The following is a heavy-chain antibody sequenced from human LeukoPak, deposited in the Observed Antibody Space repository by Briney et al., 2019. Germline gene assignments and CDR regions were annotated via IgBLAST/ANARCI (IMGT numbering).Heavy chain of an antibody. CDR3: ARGPEYCGGDCYLDY. CDR2: ISAYNGNT. CDR1: GYTFTSYG. J-gene: IGHJ4*02. V-gene: IGHV1-18*01. D-gene: IGHD2-21*02. Sequence: ASVKVSCKASGYTFTSYGISWLRQAPGQGLEWMGWISAYNGNTNYAQKPQHRVTITTDTSTSTAYMEQRSLRSDDTAVYYCARGPEYCGGDCYLDYWGQGTLVTVSS.